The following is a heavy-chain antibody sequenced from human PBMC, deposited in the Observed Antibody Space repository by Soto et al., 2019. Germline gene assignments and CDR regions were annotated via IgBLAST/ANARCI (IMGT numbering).Heavy chain of an antibody. J-gene: IGHJ4*02. V-gene: IGHV4-30-4*01. CDR3: ARHSDIVATITTFDY. Sequence: PSETLSLTCSVSGDSLSSGDYYWSWIRQPPGKGLEWIGYIYYSGSTYYNPSLKSRVTISVDTSKNQFSLKLSSLTAADTAVYYCARHSDIVATITTFDYWGQGTLVTVSS. CDR2: IYYSGST. D-gene: IGHD5-12*01. CDR1: GDSLSSGDYY.